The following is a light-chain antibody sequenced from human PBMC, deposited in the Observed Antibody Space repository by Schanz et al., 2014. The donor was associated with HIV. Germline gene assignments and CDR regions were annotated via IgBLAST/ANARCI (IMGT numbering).Light chain of an antibody. CDR3: CSYAGTNNLGV. Sequence: QSVLTQPASVSGSPGQSISISCTGTSGDVGSYNYVSWYQQHPGKAPKLMIYDVSNRPSGVSSRFSGSKSGNTASLTISGLQAEDEGDYYCCSYAGTNNLGVFGGGTKVTVV. CDR2: DVS. J-gene: IGLJ3*02. V-gene: IGLV2-14*03. CDR1: SGDVGSYNY.